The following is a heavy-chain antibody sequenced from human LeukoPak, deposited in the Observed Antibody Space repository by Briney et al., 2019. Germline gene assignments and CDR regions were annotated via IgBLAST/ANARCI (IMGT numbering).Heavy chain of an antibody. CDR1: GGSISSGSYY. Sequence: SETLSLTCTVSGGSISSGSYYWSWIRQPAGKGLEWIGRIYTSGSTNYNPSLKSRVTISVDTSKNQFSLKLSSVTAADTAVYYCARDWSGAFDIWGQGTMITVSS. D-gene: IGHD3-10*01. CDR2: IYTSGST. CDR3: ARDWSGAFDI. J-gene: IGHJ3*02. V-gene: IGHV4-61*02.